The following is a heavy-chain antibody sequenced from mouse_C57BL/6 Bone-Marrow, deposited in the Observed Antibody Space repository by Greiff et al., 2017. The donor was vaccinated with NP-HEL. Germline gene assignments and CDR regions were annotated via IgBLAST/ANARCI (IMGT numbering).Heavy chain of an antibody. CDR3: ARHGDSYYSNYWYIDV. V-gene: IGHV1-62-2*01. J-gene: IGHJ1*03. Sequence: VQLQESGAELVKPGASVKLSCTASGYTFTEYTIHWVQQRSGQGLEWIGWFYRGSGSIKYNEKFKDKATLTADKSSSTVYMELSRLTSEDSAVYFCARHGDSYYSNYWYIDVWGTGTTVTVSS. CDR1: GYTFTEYT. D-gene: IGHD2-5*01. CDR2: FYRGSGSI.